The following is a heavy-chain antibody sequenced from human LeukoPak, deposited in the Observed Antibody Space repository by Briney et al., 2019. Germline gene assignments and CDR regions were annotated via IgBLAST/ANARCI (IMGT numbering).Heavy chain of an antibody. V-gene: IGHV3-9*01. Sequence: GGSLRLSCGASGFTFDDYAMHWVRQAPGKGLEWVSGISWNSGSIGYADPVKGRFTISRDNAKNSLYLQMNSLRAEDTALYYCAKDISPTTMVRGANAFDIWGQGTMVTVSS. CDR1: GFTFDDYA. D-gene: IGHD3-10*01. J-gene: IGHJ3*02. CDR3: AKDISPTTMVRGANAFDI. CDR2: ISWNSGSI.